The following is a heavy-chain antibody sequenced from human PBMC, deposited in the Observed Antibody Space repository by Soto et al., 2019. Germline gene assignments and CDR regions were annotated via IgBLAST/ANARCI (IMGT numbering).Heavy chain of an antibody. CDR1: GYSFTSYW. J-gene: IGHJ6*02. Sequence: GESLKISCKGSGYSFTSYWISWVRQMPGKGLEWMGRIDPSDSYTNYSPSFQGHVTISADKSISTAYLRWSSLKASDTAMYYCARYSSSHYYYYYGMDVWGQGTTVTVSS. V-gene: IGHV5-10-1*01. CDR2: IDPSDSYT. CDR3: ARYSSSHYYYYYGMDV. D-gene: IGHD6-6*01.